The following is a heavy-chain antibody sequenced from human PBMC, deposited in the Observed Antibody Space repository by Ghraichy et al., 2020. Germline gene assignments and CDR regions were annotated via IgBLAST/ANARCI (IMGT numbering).Heavy chain of an antibody. V-gene: IGHV3-21*06. CDR3: VRLISSTAQYYGLDV. Sequence: GGSLRLSCIASGFTFGSYNMNWVRQAPGKGLEWVASVSSTSSYIYYGESMKGRFTISRDNAQNSLFLQMNSLRAEDSAIYYCVRLISSTAQYYGLDVWGQGTTVTVSS. D-gene: IGHD2-2*01. CDR2: VSSTSSYI. CDR1: GFTFGSYN. J-gene: IGHJ6*02.